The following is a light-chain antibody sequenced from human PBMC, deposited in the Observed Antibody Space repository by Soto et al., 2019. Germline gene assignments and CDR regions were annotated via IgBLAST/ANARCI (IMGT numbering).Light chain of an antibody. CDR2: NTN. V-gene: IGLV1-44*01. CDR3: AAWDDSLNGHV. J-gene: IGLJ1*01. Sequence: QPVLTQPHSASGTPGQRVTISCSGSSSNIGTSSVHWFQQLPGTAPKLLISNTNQPPSGVPERFSGSKSGTSASLAISGLQSEDEADYSCAAWDDSLNGHVFGTGTKLTVL. CDR1: SSNIGTSS.